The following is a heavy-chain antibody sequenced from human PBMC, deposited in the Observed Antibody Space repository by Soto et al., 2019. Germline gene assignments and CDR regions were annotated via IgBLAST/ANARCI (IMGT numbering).Heavy chain of an antibody. CDR3: ATEGGYSYGFDY. D-gene: IGHD5-18*01. CDR2: MNPNSGNT. V-gene: IGHV1-8*01. J-gene: IGHJ4*02. Sequence: QVQLVQSGAEVKKPGASVKVSCKASGYTFTSYDINWVRQAAGQGLEGMGWMNPNSGNTGYAQKFQGRVTMSRNTSISTGYMELRSLRSEDTAVYYCATEGGYSYGFDYWGKGTLVTVSS. CDR1: GYTFTSYD.